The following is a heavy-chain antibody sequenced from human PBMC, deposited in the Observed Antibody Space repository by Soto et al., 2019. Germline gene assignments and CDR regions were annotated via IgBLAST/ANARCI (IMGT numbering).Heavy chain of an antibody. CDR1: GGSISSYY. Sequence: PSETLSLTCTVSGGSISSYYWSWIRQPPGKGLEWIGYIYYSGSTNYNPSLKSRVTISVDTSKNQFSLKLSSVTAADTAVYYCATTRGIPLELYNYWGQGTLVTVSS. CDR3: ATTRGIPLELYNY. D-gene: IGHD3-10*01. V-gene: IGHV4-59*01. CDR2: IYYSGST. J-gene: IGHJ4*02.